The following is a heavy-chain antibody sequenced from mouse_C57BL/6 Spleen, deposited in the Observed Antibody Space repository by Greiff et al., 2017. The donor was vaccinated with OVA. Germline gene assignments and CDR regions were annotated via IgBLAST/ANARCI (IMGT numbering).Heavy chain of an antibody. CDR3: AREGKYDEAWFAY. D-gene: IGHD2-12*01. J-gene: IGHJ3*01. CDR2: IYPGSGNT. V-gene: IGHV1-76*01. CDR1: GYTFTDYY. Sequence: QVQLQQSGAELVRPGASVKLSCKASGYTFTDYYINWVKQRPGQGLEWIARIYPGSGNTYYNEKFKGKATLTAEKSSSTAYMQLSSLTSEDSAVYFCAREGKYDEAWFAYWGQGTLVTVSA.